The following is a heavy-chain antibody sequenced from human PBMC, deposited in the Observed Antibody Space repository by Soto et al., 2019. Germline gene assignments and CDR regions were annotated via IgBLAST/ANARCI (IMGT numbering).Heavy chain of an antibody. J-gene: IGHJ6*02. CDR1: GYSFTSYW. CDR3: ARTAAAGKYYYGMDV. D-gene: IGHD6-13*01. V-gene: IGHV5-51*01. Sequence: GESLKISCQGSGYSFTSYWIGWVRQMPGKGLELMGIIYPGDSDTRYSPSFQGQVTISADKSISTAYLQWSSLKASDTAMYYCARTAAAGKYYYGMDVWGQGTTVTVSS. CDR2: IYPGDSDT.